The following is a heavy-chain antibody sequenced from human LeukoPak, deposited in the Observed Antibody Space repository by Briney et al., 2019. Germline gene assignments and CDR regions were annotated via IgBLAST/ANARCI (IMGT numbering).Heavy chain of an antibody. CDR2: INPNSGGT. CDR3: ARGLSLLWFRELLSNGTKFLKANWFDP. D-gene: IGHD3-10*01. V-gene: IGHV1-2*07. CDR1: GYTFTGYY. Sequence: ASVKVSCKASGYTFTGYYMHWVRQAPGQGREWMGWINPNSGGTNYAHKFQGRVTMTRDTSISTAYMELSRLRSDDTAVYYCARGLSLLWFRELLSNGTKFLKANWFDPWGQGTPVTVSS. J-gene: IGHJ5*02.